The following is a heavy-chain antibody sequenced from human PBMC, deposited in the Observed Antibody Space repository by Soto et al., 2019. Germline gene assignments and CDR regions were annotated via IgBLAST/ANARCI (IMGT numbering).Heavy chain of an antibody. CDR2: ISHSGTT. V-gene: IGHV4-30-2*05. J-gene: IGHJ5*02. CDR3: ARGRGYSYGLDP. CDR1: GGSISSGDYS. D-gene: IGHD5-18*01. Sequence: SETLSLTCAVSGGSISSGDYSWSWIRQPPGKGLEWIGFISHSGTTSYSPSLKSRVAISLDTSKNQFSLSLSSVTAADTAVYYCARGRGYSYGLDPWGQGTLVTVSS.